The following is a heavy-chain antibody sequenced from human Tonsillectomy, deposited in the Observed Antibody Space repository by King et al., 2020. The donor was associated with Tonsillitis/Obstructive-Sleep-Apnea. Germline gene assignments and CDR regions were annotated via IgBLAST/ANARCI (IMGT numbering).Heavy chain of an antibody. CDR1: GGSLSGYY. V-gene: IGHV4-34*01. CDR2: INPSGST. CDR3: ASFLYCSSTSCFDY. Sequence: VQLQQWGAGLLKPSETLSLTCAVYGGSLSGYYWSWIRQPPGKGLEWIGEINPSGSTNYNPSLKSRVTISVDTSKNQFSLKLSSVTAADTAVYYCASFLYCSSTSCFDYWGRGTLVTVSS. J-gene: IGHJ4*02. D-gene: IGHD2-2*01.